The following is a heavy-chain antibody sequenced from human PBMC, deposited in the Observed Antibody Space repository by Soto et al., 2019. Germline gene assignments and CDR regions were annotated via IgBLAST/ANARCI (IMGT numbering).Heavy chain of an antibody. CDR1: GGSFSGYY. J-gene: IGHJ4*02. V-gene: IGHV4-34*01. CDR2: INHSGST. CDR3: ARDDSSGRALDY. D-gene: IGHD3-22*01. Sequence: SETLSLTCAVYGGSFSGYYWSWIRQPPGKGLEWIGEINHSGSTNYNPSLKSRVTISVDTSKNQFSLKLSSVTAADTAVYYCARDDSSGRALDYWGQGTLVTVSS.